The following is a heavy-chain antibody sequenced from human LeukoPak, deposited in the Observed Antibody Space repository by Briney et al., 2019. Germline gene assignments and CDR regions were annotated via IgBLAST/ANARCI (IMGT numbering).Heavy chain of an antibody. CDR3: ASGDCSSTSCYSL. V-gene: IGHV1-8*03. J-gene: IGHJ4*02. CDR1: GYTFTSYD. CDR2: MNPNSGKT. Sequence: ASVKVSCKASGYTFTSYDINWVRQATGQGLEWMGWMNPNSGKTAYAQKFQGRVTITRNTSISTAYMEVSSLRSEDTAVYYCASGDCSSTSCYSLWGQGTLVTVSS. D-gene: IGHD2-2*01.